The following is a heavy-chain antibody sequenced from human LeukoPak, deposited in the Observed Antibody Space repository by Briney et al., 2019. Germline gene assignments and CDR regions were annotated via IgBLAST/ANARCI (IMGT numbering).Heavy chain of an antibody. D-gene: IGHD5-24*01. CDR3: ARLGDGDNLRYFDY. CDR2: IYYSPST. Sequence: SXTLSLTCTVSGDSISGNYWSWVRQPPGKGVEWIGFIYYSPSTNYTSSLNSLVTISVDTSKNQFSLKLSSVTAADTAVYYCARLGDGDNLRYFDYWGQGTLVTVSS. J-gene: IGHJ4*02. CDR1: GDSISGNY. V-gene: IGHV4-59*08.